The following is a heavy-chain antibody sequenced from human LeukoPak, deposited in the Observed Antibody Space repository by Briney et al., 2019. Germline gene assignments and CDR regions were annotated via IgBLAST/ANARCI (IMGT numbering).Heavy chain of an antibody. CDR3: ARDIGGADYGDYGFDL. CDR2: IYHSGST. J-gene: IGHJ2*01. Sequence: KPSETLSLTCTVSGYSISSGYYWGWIRQPPGKGLEWIGSIYHSGSTYYNPSLKSRVTISVDTSKNQFSLKLSSVTAADTAVYYCARDIGGADYGDYGFDLWGRGTLVTVSS. CDR1: GYSISSGYY. V-gene: IGHV4-38-2*02. D-gene: IGHD4-17*01.